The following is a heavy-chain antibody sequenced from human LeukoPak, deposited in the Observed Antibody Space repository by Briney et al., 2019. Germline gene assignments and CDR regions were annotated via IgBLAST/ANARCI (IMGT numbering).Heavy chain of an antibody. CDR1: GFTFSSYA. Sequence: PGGSLRLSCAASGFTFSSYAMSWVRQAPGKGLEWVSAISGSDGSTYYADSVKGRFTISRDNSKNTLYLQMNSLRAEDTAVYYCAKDSTIFGVANGPLDYWGQGTLVTVSS. CDR2: ISGSDGST. J-gene: IGHJ4*02. CDR3: AKDSTIFGVANGPLDY. V-gene: IGHV3-23*01. D-gene: IGHD3-3*01.